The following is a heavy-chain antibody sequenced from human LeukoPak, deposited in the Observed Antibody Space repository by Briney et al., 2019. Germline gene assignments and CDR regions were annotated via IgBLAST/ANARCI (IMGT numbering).Heavy chain of an antibody. J-gene: IGHJ4*02. CDR2: VKSDGTAT. Sequence: PGGSLRLSCAASGFTFSSHLMHWVRQAQGTGLVWVSSVKSDGTATNYADSVKGRFTISRDNAKNTLYLQMNSLRVEDTAVYYCVRKFATGDWGQGTPVTVSS. CDR1: GFTFSSHL. CDR3: VRKFATGD. D-gene: IGHD1-14*01. V-gene: IGHV3-74*01.